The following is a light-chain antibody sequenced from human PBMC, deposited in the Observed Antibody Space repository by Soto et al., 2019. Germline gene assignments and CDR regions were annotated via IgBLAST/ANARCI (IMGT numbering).Light chain of an antibody. V-gene: IGLV2-23*01. CDR3: CSYASSSSYV. CDR2: EGS. CDR1: SSDVGSYNL. Sequence: QYVLTQPASVSGSPGQSITISCTGTSSDVGSYNLVSWYQQHPGKAPKLMIYEGSQRPSGVSNRFSGSKSGNTASLTISGLQAEDEADYYCCSYASSSSYVFGTGTKVTVL. J-gene: IGLJ1*01.